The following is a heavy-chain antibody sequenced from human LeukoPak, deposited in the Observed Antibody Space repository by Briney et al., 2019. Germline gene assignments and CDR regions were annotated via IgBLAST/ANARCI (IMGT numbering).Heavy chain of an antibody. CDR3: ARLSGSCYSHDP. J-gene: IGHJ5*02. CDR1: GGSFSGYY. Sequence: PSETLSLTCAVYGGSFSGYYWSWIRQPPGKGLEWIGEINHSGSTNYNPSLKSRVTISVDTSKNQFSLKLSSVTAADTAVYYCARLSGSCYSHDPWGQGTLVTVSS. CDR2: INHSGST. V-gene: IGHV4-34*01. D-gene: IGHD2-15*01.